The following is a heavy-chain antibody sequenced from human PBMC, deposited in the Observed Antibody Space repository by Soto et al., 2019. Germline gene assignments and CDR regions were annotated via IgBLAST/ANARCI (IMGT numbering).Heavy chain of an antibody. CDR3: ARLYYSGYDNLGY. D-gene: IGHD5-12*01. CDR1: GFTFSSYG. J-gene: IGHJ4*02. V-gene: IGHV3-33*01. Sequence: QVQLVESGGGVVQPGRSLRLSCAASGFTFSSYGMHWVRQAPGKGLEWVAVIWYDGSNKYYADSVKGRFTISRDNSKNTLYLQMNSLSTEDTAVYYCARLYYSGYDNLGYWGQGTLVTVSS. CDR2: IWYDGSNK.